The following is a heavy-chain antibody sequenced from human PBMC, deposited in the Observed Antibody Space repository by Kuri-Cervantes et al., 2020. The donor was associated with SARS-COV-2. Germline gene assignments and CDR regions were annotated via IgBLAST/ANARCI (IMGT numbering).Heavy chain of an antibody. CDR2: IYTSGST. D-gene: IGHD3-22*01. CDR3: ARAAENYYVSSGYYYDY. J-gene: IGHJ4*02. Sequence: GSLRLSCTVSGGPISSYYWSWIRQPAGKGLEWIGRIYTSGSTNYNPSLKSRVTMSVDTSKNQFSLKLSSVTAADTAVYYCARAAENYYVSSGYYYDYWGQGTLVTVSS. CDR1: GGPISSYY. V-gene: IGHV4-4*07.